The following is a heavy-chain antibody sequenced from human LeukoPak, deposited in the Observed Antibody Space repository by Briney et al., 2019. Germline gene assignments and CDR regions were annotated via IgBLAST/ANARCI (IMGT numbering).Heavy chain of an antibody. CDR1: GFTFSSYT. D-gene: IGHD2-21*01. CDR2: ISDSGANT. V-gene: IGHV3-23*01. J-gene: IGHJ4*02. Sequence: GSPRLSCAASGFTFSSYTMSWVRQAPGKGLEWVSSISDSGANTYYAHSVRGRFTISRDNSKNTLYLQMNSLRAEDTALYYCAKNIPFDSWGQGTLVTVSS. CDR3: AKNIPFDS.